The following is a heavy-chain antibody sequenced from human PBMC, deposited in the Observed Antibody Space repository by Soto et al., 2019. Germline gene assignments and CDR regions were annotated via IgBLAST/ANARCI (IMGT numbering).Heavy chain of an antibody. J-gene: IGHJ6*02. CDR2: INPNSGGT. D-gene: IGHD5-12*01. V-gene: IGHV1-2*04. CDR3: GSHSIVAMGGYYYYDGMDD. Sequence: ASVKVSCKASGYTFTGYYMHWVRQAPGQGLEWMGWINPNSGGTNYAQKFQGWVTMTRDTSISTAYMELSRLRSDDTAVYYCGSHSIVAMGGYYYYDGMDDWGQGTTVTVPS. CDR1: GYTFTGYY.